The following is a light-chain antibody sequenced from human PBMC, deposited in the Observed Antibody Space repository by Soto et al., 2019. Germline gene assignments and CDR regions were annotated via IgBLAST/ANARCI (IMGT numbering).Light chain of an antibody. CDR3: QQSYSAPYT. CDR2: DAS. V-gene: IGKV1-39*01. Sequence: DIQMTQSPSSLSASVGDRVTITCRASQSISTYLNWYQHKPGKAPKLLMYDASSLQSGVPSRFSGSGSGTDFTLTISSLRPEDFAFYYCQQSYSAPYTFGQGTKLEIK. J-gene: IGKJ2*01. CDR1: QSISTY.